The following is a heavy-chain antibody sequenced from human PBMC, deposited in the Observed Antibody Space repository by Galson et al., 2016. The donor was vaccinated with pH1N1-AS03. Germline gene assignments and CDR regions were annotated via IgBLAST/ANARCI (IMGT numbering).Heavy chain of an antibody. Sequence: ETLSLTCAVSGFSITTGYYWGWIRQPPGKGLEWIGSMYHSGSTFNNPSLRRRVTISVDTAKNQISLRLNSVTAADPAVYYCARGHVLKGFEYWGQGTLVTVSS. V-gene: IGHV4-38-2*01. CDR3: ARGHVLKGFEY. J-gene: IGHJ4*02. D-gene: IGHD3-9*01. CDR2: MYHSGST. CDR1: GFSITTGYY.